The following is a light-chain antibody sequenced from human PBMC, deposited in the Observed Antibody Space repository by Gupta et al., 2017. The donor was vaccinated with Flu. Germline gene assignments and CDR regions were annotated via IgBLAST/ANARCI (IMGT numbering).Light chain of an antibody. CDR1: TFNIGNNY. J-gene: IGLJ1*01. CDR2: HNN. V-gene: IGLV1-51*01. CDR3: GTWDRSMSGYV. Sequence: SVLTHPPSVSAAPGQRVTISCSGSTFNIGNNYVSWYQLLPGSAPKLLIHHNNNRPPGIPDRFSGSKSGTSATLGMTGLQSGAEADYYCGTWDRSMSGYVFGTATKVTVL.